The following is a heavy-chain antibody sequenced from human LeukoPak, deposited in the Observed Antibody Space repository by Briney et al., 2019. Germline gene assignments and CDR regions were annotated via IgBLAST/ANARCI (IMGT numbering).Heavy chain of an antibody. J-gene: IGHJ3*02. Sequence: SETLSLTCTVSGGSISSYYWSWIRQPPGKGLEWIGYIYYSGSTNYNPSLKSRVTISVDTSKNQFSLKLSSVTAADTAVYYCARDNYYDSSGYYGGAFDIWGQGTMVTVSS. CDR1: GGSISSYY. V-gene: IGHV4-59*12. CDR3: ARDNYYDSSGYYGGAFDI. D-gene: IGHD3-22*01. CDR2: IYYSGST.